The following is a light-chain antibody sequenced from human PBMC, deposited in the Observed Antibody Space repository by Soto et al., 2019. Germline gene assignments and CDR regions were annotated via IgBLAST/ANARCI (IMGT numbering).Light chain of an antibody. J-gene: IGLJ3*02. CDR3: QSFDSSLSASV. CDR2: GNS. CDR1: SSNIGAGYD. Sequence: QAVVTQPPSVSGAPGQRVTLSCTGSSSNIGAGYDVHWYQQLPGTAPKLLIYGNSNRPSGVPDRFSGFKSGTSASLAITGLQADDEADYCCQSFDSSLSASVFGGGTKLTVL. V-gene: IGLV1-40*01.